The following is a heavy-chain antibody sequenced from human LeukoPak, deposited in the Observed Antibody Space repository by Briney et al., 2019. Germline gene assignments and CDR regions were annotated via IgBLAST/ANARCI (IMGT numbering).Heavy chain of an antibody. CDR2: ISSSSSYI. CDR3: ARDRGSGGFDY. J-gene: IGHJ4*02. D-gene: IGHD2-15*01. Sequence: GGSLRLSCAASGFTFSSYSMNWVRQAPGRGLEWVSSISSSSSYIYYADSVKGRFTISRDNAKNSLYLQMNSLRAEDTAVYYCARDRGSGGFDYWGQGTLVTVSS. CDR1: GFTFSSYS. V-gene: IGHV3-21*01.